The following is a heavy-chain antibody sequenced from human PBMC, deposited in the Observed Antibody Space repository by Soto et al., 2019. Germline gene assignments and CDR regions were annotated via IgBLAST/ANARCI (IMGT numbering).Heavy chain of an antibody. CDR3: AKAFFVVVPAALADCYYGMDV. J-gene: IGHJ6*02. CDR1: GFTFSSYG. Sequence: GGSLRLSCAASGFTFSSYGMHWVRQAPGKGLEWVAVISYDGSNKYYADSVKGRFTISRDNSKNTLYLQMNSLRAEDTAVYYCAKAFFVVVPAALADCYYGMDVWGQGTTVTVSS. CDR2: ISYDGSNK. D-gene: IGHD2-2*01. V-gene: IGHV3-30*18.